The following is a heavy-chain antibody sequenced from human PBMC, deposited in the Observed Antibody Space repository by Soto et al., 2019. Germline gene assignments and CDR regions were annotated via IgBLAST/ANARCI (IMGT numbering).Heavy chain of an antibody. D-gene: IGHD3-9*01. CDR1: GGSFSGYY. J-gene: IGHJ6*02. V-gene: IGHV4-34*01. Sequence: SETLSLTCAVYGGSFSGYYWSWIRQPPGKGLEWIGEINHSGSTNYNPSLKSRVTISVDTSKNQFSLKLSSVTAADTAVYYCGSPRRLYYDILTGYYNYGMDVWGQGTTVT. CDR2: INHSGST. CDR3: GSPRRLYYDILTGYYNYGMDV.